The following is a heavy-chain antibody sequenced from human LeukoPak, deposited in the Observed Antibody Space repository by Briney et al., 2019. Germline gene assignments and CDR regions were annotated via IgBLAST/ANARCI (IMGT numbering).Heavy chain of an antibody. D-gene: IGHD2-21*01. CDR1: GFTFSSYW. CDR2: INSDGSST. Sequence: GGSLRLSCAASGFTFSSYWMHWVRQAPGKGLVWVSRINSDGSSTSYADSVKGRFTISRDDAKNSLYLQMNSLRAEDTARYYCARDNGDVVATLLDVWGKGTTVTISS. V-gene: IGHV3-74*01. CDR3: ARDNGDVVATLLDV. J-gene: IGHJ6*04.